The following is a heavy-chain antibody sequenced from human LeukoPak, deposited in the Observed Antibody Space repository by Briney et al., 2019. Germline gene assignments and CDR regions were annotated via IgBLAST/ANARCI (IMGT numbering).Heavy chain of an antibody. CDR3: AREYCSGGSCYLTYYYYGMDV. CDR1: GFTFSSYS. Sequence: MAGGSLRLSCAASGFTFSSYSMNWVRQAPGKGLEWVSSISSSSSYIYYADSVKGRFTISRDNAKNSLYLQMNSLRAEDTAVYYCAREYCSGGSCYLTYYYYGMDVWGQGTTVTVSS. D-gene: IGHD2-15*01. CDR2: ISSSSSYI. V-gene: IGHV3-21*01. J-gene: IGHJ6*02.